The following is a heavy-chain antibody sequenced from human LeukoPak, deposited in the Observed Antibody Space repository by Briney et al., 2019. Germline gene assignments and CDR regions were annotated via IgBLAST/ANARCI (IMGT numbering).Heavy chain of an antibody. CDR3: ARDRVQEYQPKPSYYYMDV. Sequence: LRLSCAASGFTFDDYAMHWVRQAPGKGLEWIGSIYYSGSTYYNPSLKSRVTISVDTSKNQFSLKLSSVTAADTAVYYCARDRVQEYQPKPSYYYMDVWGKGTTVTVSS. J-gene: IGHJ6*03. V-gene: IGHV4-30-2*03. CDR2: IYYSGST. D-gene: IGHD2-2*01. CDR1: GFTFDDYA.